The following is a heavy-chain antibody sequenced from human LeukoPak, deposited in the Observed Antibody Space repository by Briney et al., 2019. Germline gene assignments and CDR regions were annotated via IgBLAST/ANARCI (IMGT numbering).Heavy chain of an antibody. J-gene: IGHJ3*02. CDR1: GYSFTSYW. V-gene: IGHV5-51*01. D-gene: IGHD2-2*01. CDR2: IYPGDSDT. Sequence: KLSCKGSGYSFTSYWIGWVRQMPGKGLEWMGIIYPGDSDTRYSPSFQGQVTISADKSISTAYLQWSSLKASDTAMYYCARQDCSSTSCYPDAFDIWGQGTMVTVSS. CDR3: ARQDCSSTSCYPDAFDI.